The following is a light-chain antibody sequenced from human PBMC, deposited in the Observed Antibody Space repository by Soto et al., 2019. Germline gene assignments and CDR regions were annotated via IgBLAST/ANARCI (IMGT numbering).Light chain of an antibody. J-gene: IGKJ1*01. CDR2: AAS. CDR1: QVITND. Sequence: DIQMTQSPSSLSASVGDRLTITCRASQVITNDLGWYQQKPGKAPKRLIYAASTLQSGVPSRFSGSGSGTEFTRPISSLQPEDVATYYCLQFNTYPWTCGQGTKVEIK. CDR3: LQFNTYPWT. V-gene: IGKV1-17*01.